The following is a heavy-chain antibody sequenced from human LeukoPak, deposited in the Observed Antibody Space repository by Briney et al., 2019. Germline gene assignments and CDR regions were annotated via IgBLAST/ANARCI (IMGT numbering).Heavy chain of an antibody. CDR1: GFTFSSYS. V-gene: IGHV3-48*01. CDR2: ISSGSSTM. J-gene: IGHJ3*02. Sequence: GGSLRLSCAASGFTFSSYSMNWVRQAPGKGLEWVSYISSGSSTMYYADSVKGRFTISRDNAKNSLYLQMNSLRAEDTAVYYCARVGGGYYDSSDAFDIWGQGTMVTVSS. D-gene: IGHD3-22*01. CDR3: ARVGGGYYDSSDAFDI.